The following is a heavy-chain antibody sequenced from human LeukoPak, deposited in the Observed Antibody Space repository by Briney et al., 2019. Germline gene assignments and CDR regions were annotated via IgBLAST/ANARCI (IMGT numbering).Heavy chain of an antibody. V-gene: IGHV3-30*18. CDR3: AKGAGTDGGDYYYYAMDV. CDR2: ISYDGTNK. D-gene: IGHD6-19*01. CDR1: GVTFSDHGFYA. Sequence: GKSLRLSCAASGVTFSDHGFYAIHWVRQAPGKGLEWVAVISYDGTNKYYVDSVKGRFNISRDTSKNIVVLQMSSLRVEDTAVYYCAKGAGTDGGDYYYYAMDVWGKGTPVTVS. J-gene: IGHJ6*04.